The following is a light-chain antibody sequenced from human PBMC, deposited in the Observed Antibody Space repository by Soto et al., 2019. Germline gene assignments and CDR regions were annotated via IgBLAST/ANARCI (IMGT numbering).Light chain of an antibody. Sequence: EIVLTQSPGTLSLSPGERATLSCRASQSVSSSYLAWYQQKPGQSPRLLIYGASTRATGIPARFSGSGSGTEFTLTISSLQAEDSAVYYCQQHETLITFGQGTRLEIK. CDR1: QSVSSSY. CDR3: QQHETLIT. CDR2: GAS. J-gene: IGKJ5*01. V-gene: IGKV3-20*01.